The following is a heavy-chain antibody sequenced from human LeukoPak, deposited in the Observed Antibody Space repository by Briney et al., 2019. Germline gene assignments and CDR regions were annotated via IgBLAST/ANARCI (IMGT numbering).Heavy chain of an antibody. J-gene: IGHJ4*02. CDR3: ARHVSGSAMMHYFDY. CDR2: IYYSGSS. Sequence: SETLSLTCNVSGASIRSGRNYWGWIRQSPGKGLEWIGSIYYSGSSSYNPSLQSRVSISVDTSKNHISLKVFSLTAADTALYYCARHVSGSAMMHYFDYWGQGILVSVSS. CDR1: GASIRSGRNY. V-gene: IGHV4-39*01. D-gene: IGHD5-18*01.